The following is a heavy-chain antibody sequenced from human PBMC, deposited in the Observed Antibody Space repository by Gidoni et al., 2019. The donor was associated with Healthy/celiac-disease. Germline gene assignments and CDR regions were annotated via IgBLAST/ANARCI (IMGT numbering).Heavy chain of an antibody. J-gene: IGHJ3*02. CDR2: IYYSGST. D-gene: IGHD2-15*01. CDR3: ARRGAYCSGGSCYSGAFDI. Sequence: QVQLPESGPGLVKHSETLSLTCPVSGGSISTYYWSWIRQPPGKGLEWIGYIYYSGSTNYNPSLKSRVTISVDTSKNQFSLKLSSVTAADTAVYYCARRGAYCSGGSCYSGAFDIWGQGTMVTVSS. V-gene: IGHV4-59*08. CDR1: GGSISTYY.